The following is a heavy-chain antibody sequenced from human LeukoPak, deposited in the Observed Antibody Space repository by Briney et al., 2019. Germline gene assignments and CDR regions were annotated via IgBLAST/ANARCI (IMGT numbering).Heavy chain of an antibody. J-gene: IGHJ5*02. CDR1: GGSISSYY. CDR2: IYYSGST. D-gene: IGHD5-24*01. V-gene: IGHV4-59*01. CDR3: ARDLMAPRYNWFDP. Sequence: SETLSLTCTVSGGSISSYYWSWIRQPPGKGLEWIGYIYYSGSTNYNPSLKSRVTISVDTSKNQFSLKLSSVTAADTAVYYCARDLMAPRYNWFDPWGQGTLVTVSS.